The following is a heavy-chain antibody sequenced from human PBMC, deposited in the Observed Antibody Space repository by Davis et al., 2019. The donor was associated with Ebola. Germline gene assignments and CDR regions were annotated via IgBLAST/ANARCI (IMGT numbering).Heavy chain of an antibody. Sequence: GGSLRLSCAASGFTFSSYAMSWVRQAPGKGLEWVSAISGSGGSTYYADSVKGRFTISRDNSKNTLYLQMNSLRAEDTAVYYCAKDMTIFGVVIIVNAFDIWGQGTMVTVSS. D-gene: IGHD3-3*01. CDR2: ISGSGGST. CDR3: AKDMTIFGVVIIVNAFDI. J-gene: IGHJ3*02. CDR1: GFTFSSYA. V-gene: IGHV3-23*01.